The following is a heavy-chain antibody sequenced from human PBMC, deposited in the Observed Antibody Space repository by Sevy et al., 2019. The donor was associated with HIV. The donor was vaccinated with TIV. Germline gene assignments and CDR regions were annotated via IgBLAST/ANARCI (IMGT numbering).Heavy chain of an antibody. CDR1: GYTFTSYD. CDR3: ARMLGGTYAFDI. CDR2: MNPNSGKT. Sequence: ASVKVSCKASGYTFTSYDINWVRQATGQGLEWMGWMNPNSGKTGYAQRFQGRVTMTRNTSISTAYMELSSLRSEDTAVYYCARMLGGTYAFDIWGQGTMVTVSS. V-gene: IGHV1-8*01. D-gene: IGHD2-15*01. J-gene: IGHJ3*02.